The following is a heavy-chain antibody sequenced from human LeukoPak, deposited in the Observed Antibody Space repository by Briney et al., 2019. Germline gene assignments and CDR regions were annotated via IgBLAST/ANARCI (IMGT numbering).Heavy chain of an antibody. V-gene: IGHV4-34*01. D-gene: IGHD2-15*01. Sequence: PSETLSLTCAVYGGSFSGYYWSWIRQPPGKGLEWIGEINHSGSTNYNPSLKSRVTISVDTSKNQFSLKLSSVTAADTAVYYCARESYCSGGSCYEEGAFDIWGQGTMVTVSS. J-gene: IGHJ3*02. CDR1: GGSFSGYY. CDR3: ARESYCSGGSCYEEGAFDI. CDR2: INHSGST.